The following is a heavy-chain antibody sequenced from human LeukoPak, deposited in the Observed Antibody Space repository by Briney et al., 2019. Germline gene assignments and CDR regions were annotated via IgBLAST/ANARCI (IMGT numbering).Heavy chain of an antibody. V-gene: IGHV3-30*04. J-gene: IGHJ4*02. CDR3: ARVSGWYRGGSDY. D-gene: IGHD6-19*01. Sequence: PGRSLRLSCIASGFTFSTYPMHWVRQAPGKGLEWVAVISYDGSATSYAESVKGRFTFSRDNSKNTLYLQMNSLRAEDTAVYYCARVSGWYRGGSDYWGQGTLVTVSS. CDR2: ISYDGSAT. CDR1: GFTFSTYP.